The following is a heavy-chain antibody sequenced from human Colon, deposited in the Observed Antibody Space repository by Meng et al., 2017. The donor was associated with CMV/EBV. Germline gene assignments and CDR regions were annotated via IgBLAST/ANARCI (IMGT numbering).Heavy chain of an antibody. J-gene: IGHJ4*02. D-gene: IGHD2-2*02. CDR2: INPNSGGT. CDR3: ARPLGYCSTNSCYNFDY. V-gene: IGHV1-2*06. Sequence: YTFTDVYLHWVRQAPGQGLEWMGRINPNSGGTNYAQKFQGRVTMTRDTSISTAYMELSSLRSDDTAMYYCARPLGYCSTNSCYNFDYWGQGTLVTVSS. CDR1: YTFTDVY.